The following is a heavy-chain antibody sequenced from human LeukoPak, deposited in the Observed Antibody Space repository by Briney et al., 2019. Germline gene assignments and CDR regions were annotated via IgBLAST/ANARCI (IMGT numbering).Heavy chain of an antibody. V-gene: IGHV3-30-3*01. Sequence: GGSLRLSCAASGFIFSDYAMHWIRQAPGKGLNWVAVISRDGTYTNHADSVKGRFTISRDNSKNTLYLQMNSLRAEDTAVYYCALRPYDSSGYFVYWGQGTLVTVSS. CDR1: GFIFSDYA. CDR2: ISRDGTYT. CDR3: ALRPYDSSGYFVY. J-gene: IGHJ4*02. D-gene: IGHD3-22*01.